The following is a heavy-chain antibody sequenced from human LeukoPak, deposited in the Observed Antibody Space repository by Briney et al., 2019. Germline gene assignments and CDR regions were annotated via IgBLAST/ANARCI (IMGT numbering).Heavy chain of an antibody. CDR2: INPSSLGT. CDR3: ARLLWFGEFLTGPTDP. Sequence: GASVKVSCKASGYTFTNYYMHWVRQAPGQGLEWMGVINPSSLGTTYAQRFQGRVTMTTDTSTSTVYMDLSSLRSEDTAVYYCARLLWFGEFLTGPTDPWGQGTQVIVSS. J-gene: IGHJ5*02. V-gene: IGHV1-46*01. D-gene: IGHD3-10*01. CDR1: GYTFTNYY.